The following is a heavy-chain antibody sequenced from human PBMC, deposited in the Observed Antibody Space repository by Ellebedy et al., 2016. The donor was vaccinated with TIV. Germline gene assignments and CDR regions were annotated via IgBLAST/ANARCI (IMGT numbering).Heavy chain of an antibody. CDR3: AGGRADAWELLAY. V-gene: IGHV4-4*07. J-gene: IGHJ4*02. CDR1: GGTISDNF. CDR2: THNSGDT. Sequence: SETLSLXXTVSGGTISDNFWSWIRQTAGKGLEWVGRTHNSGDTKYNPALNSRVTVSLDTSKNQFSLKVTSVTAADTAVYYCAGGRADAWELLAYWGQGTLATVSS. D-gene: IGHD1-26*01.